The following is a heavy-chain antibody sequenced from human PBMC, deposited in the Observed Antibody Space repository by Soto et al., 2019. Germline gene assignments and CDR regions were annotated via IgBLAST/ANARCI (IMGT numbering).Heavy chain of an antibody. CDR3: ARFEDPSGYSSGYLWDC. CDR1: GFTFSSYS. Sequence: VGSLRLSCAASGFTFSSYSMSWVRQAPGRGLEWVATINEDGSEKSYVDSVKGRFTISRDNAKNSLFLQINSLRADDTAVYYCARFEDPSGYSSGYLWDCWGQGTLVTVSS. D-gene: IGHD5-18*01. V-gene: IGHV3-7*01. J-gene: IGHJ4*02. CDR2: INEDGSEK.